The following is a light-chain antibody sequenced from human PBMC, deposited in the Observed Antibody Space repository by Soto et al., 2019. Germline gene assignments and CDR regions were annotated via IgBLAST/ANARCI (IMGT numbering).Light chain of an antibody. J-gene: IGLJ2*01. Sequence: QSVLTQPRSVSGSPGQSVTISCTGTSSDVGFYNYVSWYQHHPGRAPKFMIYDVSKRPSGVPDRFSGSKSGNTASLTISGLQAEDEADYYCCSYAGSYTLVFGGGTKLTVL. CDR2: DVS. CDR3: CSYAGSYTLV. V-gene: IGLV2-11*01. CDR1: SSDVGFYNY.